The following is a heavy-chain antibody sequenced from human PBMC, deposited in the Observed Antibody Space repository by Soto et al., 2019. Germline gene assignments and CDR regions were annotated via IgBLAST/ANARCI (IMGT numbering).Heavy chain of an antibody. Sequence: ASVKVSCKASGDTFTSYYMHWVRQARGQGLEWLGIINPSGGSTSYAQKFQGRGTMTRDTSTSTVYMELSSLRSEDTAVYYCARGDIVVVPADPQAQYDMDVWGKGTTVTVSS. J-gene: IGHJ6*03. CDR3: ARGDIVVVPADPQAQYDMDV. D-gene: IGHD2-2*01. V-gene: IGHV1-46*03. CDR2: INPSGGST. CDR1: GDTFTSYY.